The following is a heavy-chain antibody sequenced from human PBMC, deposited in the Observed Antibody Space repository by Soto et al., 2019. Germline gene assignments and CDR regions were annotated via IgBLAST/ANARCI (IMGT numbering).Heavy chain of an antibody. Sequence: ASVNVSCKASGYTFTSYDINWVRQATGQGLEWMGWMNPNSGNTGYAQKFQGRVTMTRNTSISTAYMELSSLRSEDTAVYYCARGLRITIFGVVPYWGQGTLVTVSS. CDR3: ARGLRITIFGVVPY. V-gene: IGHV1-8*01. CDR1: GYTFTSYD. J-gene: IGHJ4*02. D-gene: IGHD3-3*01. CDR2: MNPNSGNT.